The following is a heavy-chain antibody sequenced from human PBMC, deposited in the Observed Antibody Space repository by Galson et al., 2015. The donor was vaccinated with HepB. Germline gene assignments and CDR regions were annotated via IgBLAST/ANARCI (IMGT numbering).Heavy chain of an antibody. J-gene: IGHJ4*02. CDR3: ARGDGYSYGYDLNY. CDR2: INAGNGNT. CDR1: GYTFTSYA. Sequence: SVKVSCKASGYTFTSYAMHWVRQAPGQRLEWMGWINAGNGNTKYSQKFQGRVTITRDTSASTAYMELSSLRSEDTAMYYCARGDGYSYGYDLNYWGQGTLVTVSS. V-gene: IGHV1-3*01. D-gene: IGHD5-18*01.